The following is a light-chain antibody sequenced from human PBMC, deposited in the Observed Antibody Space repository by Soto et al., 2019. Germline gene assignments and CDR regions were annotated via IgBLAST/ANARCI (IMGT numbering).Light chain of an antibody. CDR2: GPS. Sequence: DIELTQSPTSRSASVGDSVTITCRASQSISRYLNWYQHKRGTPPKXLIHGPSSFQDGAPSRFRGSGSGTNLTITLSRLQPEDGETDLGQQRYSLPPTFVGGTKVDIK. CDR1: QSISRY. CDR3: QQRYSLPPT. V-gene: IGKV1-39*01. J-gene: IGKJ4*01.